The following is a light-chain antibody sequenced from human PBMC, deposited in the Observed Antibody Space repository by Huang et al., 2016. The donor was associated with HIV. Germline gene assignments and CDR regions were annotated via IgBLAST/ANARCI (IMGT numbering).Light chain of an antibody. J-gene: IGKJ1*01. V-gene: IGKV3-20*01. CDR3: HQYGDSRGT. CDR1: QSVNNNF. Sequence: EIVLTQSQGTLSLSPGERATLSCRARQSVNNNFLAWYQQKPGQAPKLLIYGASISATGVPDRFSGSGSGTDFTLTISRLEPEDFAVYYCHQYGDSRGTFGQGTKVEIK. CDR2: GAS.